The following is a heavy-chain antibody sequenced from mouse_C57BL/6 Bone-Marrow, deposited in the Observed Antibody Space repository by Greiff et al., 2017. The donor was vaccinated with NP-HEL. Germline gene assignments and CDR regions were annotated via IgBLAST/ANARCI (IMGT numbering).Heavy chain of an antibody. D-gene: IGHD3-2*02. CDR3: AREGDSSGYPAWFAY. J-gene: IGHJ3*01. CDR2: IYPGGGYT. CDR1: GYTFTNYW. Sequence: VQLVESGAELVRPGTSVKMSCKASGYTFTNYWIGWAKQRPGHGLEWIGDIYPGGGYTNYNEKFKGKATLTADKSSSTAYMQFSSLTSEDSAIYYCAREGDSSGYPAWFAYWGQGTLVTVSA. V-gene: IGHV1-63*01.